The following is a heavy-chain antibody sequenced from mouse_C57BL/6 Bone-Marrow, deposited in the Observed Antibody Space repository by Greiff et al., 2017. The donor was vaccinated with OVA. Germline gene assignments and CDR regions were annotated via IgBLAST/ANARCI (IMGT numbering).Heavy chain of an antibody. J-gene: IGHJ2*01. CDR3: AREDYGSFYFDY. D-gene: IGHD1-1*01. CDR2: IYPGSGST. V-gene: IGHV1-55*01. Sequence: QVQLQQPGAELVKPGASVKMSCKASGYTFTSYWITWVKQRPGQGLEWIGDIYPGSGSTNYNEKFKSKATLTVDTSSSTAYMQLSSLTSEDSAVYYCAREDYGSFYFDYWGQGTTLTVSS. CDR1: GYTFTSYW.